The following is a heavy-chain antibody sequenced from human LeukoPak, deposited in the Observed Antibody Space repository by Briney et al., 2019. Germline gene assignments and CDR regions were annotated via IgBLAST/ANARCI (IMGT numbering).Heavy chain of an antibody. V-gene: IGHV3-23*01. D-gene: IGHD2-21*01. CDR1: GFTLSSYA. Sequence: GGSLRLSCAASGFTLSSYAMSWVRQGPGKGLEWVSAISVSGNTYHADSVKGRFTISRDSSKNTLYLQMNRLRPEDAAVYYCAKAPVTTCRGAYCYPFDYWGQGTLVTVSS. J-gene: IGHJ4*02. CDR2: ISVSGNT. CDR3: AKAPVTTCRGAYCYPFDY.